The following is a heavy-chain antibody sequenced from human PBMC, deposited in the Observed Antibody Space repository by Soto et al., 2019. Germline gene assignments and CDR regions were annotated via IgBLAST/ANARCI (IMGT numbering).Heavy chain of an antibody. CDR1: GGSISSYY. D-gene: IGHD5-18*01. J-gene: IGHJ4*02. CDR3: GREYSFGPFDY. Sequence: SETLSLTCTVSGGSISSYYWSWIRQPPGKGLEWIGYIYDSGSTNYNPSLKSRVTISVDTSKNQFSLKLTSVTAEDTAVYYCGREYSFGPFDYWGQGTLVTVSS. CDR2: IYDSGST. V-gene: IGHV4-59*01.